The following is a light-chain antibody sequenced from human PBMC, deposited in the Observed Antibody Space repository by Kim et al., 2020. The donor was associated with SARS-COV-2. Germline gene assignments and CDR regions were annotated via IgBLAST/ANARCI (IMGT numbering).Light chain of an antibody. J-gene: IGKJ4*01. V-gene: IGKV1-8*01. CDR1: QGISTY. CDR3: QQYYSYPPLT. Sequence: AIRMTQSPSSLSASTGDRVTITCRASQGISTYLAWYQQKPGKAPKLLIYATSTLQSGVPPRFSGSGSGTDFTLTISCLQSEDFATYYCQQYYSYPPLTFGGGTKVDIK. CDR2: ATS.